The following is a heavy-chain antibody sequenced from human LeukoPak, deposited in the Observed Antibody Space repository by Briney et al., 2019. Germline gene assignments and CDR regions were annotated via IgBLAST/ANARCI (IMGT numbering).Heavy chain of an antibody. J-gene: IGHJ3*02. Sequence: PSGGSLRLSCAASGFTFRKYWLHWVRQAPGKGLVWVSRINPDDGSTSYADSVKGRFTISRDNAKNTLYLQMNSLRAEDTAVYYCARAGRNYYDSSGYWGIWGQGTMVTVSS. CDR3: ARAGRNYYDSSGYWGI. CDR1: GFTFRKYW. CDR2: INPDDGST. D-gene: IGHD3-22*01. V-gene: IGHV3-74*01.